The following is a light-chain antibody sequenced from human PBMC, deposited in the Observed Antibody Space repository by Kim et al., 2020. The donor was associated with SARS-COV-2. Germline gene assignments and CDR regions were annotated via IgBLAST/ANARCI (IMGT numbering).Light chain of an antibody. Sequence: DIVMTQSPVSLPVTPGEPASISCRSSQSLLYSNGANYLSWYLQKPGQSPQLLIYLVSNRASGVPDRFSGSGSGTDFTLKISRVEAEDVGVYFCMQTLQTPTFGQGTNLEI. CDR1: QSLLYSNGANY. V-gene: IGKV2-28*01. CDR2: LVS. J-gene: IGKJ2*01. CDR3: MQTLQTPT.